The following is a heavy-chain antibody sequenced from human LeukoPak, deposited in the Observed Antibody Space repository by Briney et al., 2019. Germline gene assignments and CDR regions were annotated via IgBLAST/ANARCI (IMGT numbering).Heavy chain of an antibody. Sequence: SETLSLTCTVSGGSISPYYWSWIRQPPGKGLEWIGYIHYSGSTNYNPSLKSRVTISVDTSNNQFSLKLSSVTAADTAVYYCAREDSGYHYWGQGTLVTVSS. J-gene: IGHJ4*02. D-gene: IGHD5-12*01. CDR3: AREDSGYHY. CDR1: GGSISPYY. V-gene: IGHV4-59*01. CDR2: IHYSGST.